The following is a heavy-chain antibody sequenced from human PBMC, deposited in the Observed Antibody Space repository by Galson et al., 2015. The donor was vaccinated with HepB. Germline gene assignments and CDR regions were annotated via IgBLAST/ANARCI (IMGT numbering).Heavy chain of an antibody. J-gene: IGHJ5*01. CDR2: ISGSIGNT. CDR3: AKSPRGGVPHLTWFDS. D-gene: IGHD3-10*01. CDR1: GFTFSTYA. V-gene: IGHV3-23*01. Sequence: SLRLSCAASGFTFSTYAMSWVRQAPGKGLEWDSAISGSIGNTYYADSVKGRFTISRDNSKNTLYLQMDSLRAEDTAVYYCAKSPRGGVPHLTWFDSWGQGTLVTVSS.